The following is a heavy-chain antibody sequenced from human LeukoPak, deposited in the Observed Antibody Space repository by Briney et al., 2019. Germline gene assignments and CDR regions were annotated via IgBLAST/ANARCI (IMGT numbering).Heavy chain of an antibody. CDR1: GFTFSSYS. D-gene: IGHD2-15*01. CDR2: ISSSSSTI. V-gene: IGHV3-48*01. J-gene: IGHJ5*02. CDR3: VRGGASTWS. Sequence: PGGSLRLSCAASGFTFSSYSMNWVRQAPGKGLEWASYISSSSSTIYYADSVKGRFTISRDNAKNSLYLQMNSLRAEDTAVYYCVRGGASTWSWGQGTLVTVSS.